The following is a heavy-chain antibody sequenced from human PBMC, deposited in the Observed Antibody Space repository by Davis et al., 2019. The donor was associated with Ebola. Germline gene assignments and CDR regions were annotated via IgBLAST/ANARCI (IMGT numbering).Heavy chain of an antibody. CDR1: GFTFRSYG. J-gene: IGHJ4*02. Sequence: GGSLRLSCTVSGFTFRSYGMHWVRQAPGEGLEWVAFIRYDGSNKFYADSVKGRFIISRDNSENTLVLHMNSLRAGDTAVYYCAKDYTPLAPTAMSGILDSWGQGALVSVSS. CDR2: IRYDGSNK. CDR3: AKDYTPLAPTAMSGILDS. D-gene: IGHD6-19*01. V-gene: IGHV3-30*02.